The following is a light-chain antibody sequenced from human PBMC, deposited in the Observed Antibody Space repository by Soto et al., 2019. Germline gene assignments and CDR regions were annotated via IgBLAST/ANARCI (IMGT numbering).Light chain of an antibody. CDR1: SSDVGGYNY. CDR2: DVS. V-gene: IGLV2-11*01. Sequence: QSALTQPRSVAGSPGQSVTISCTGTSSDVGGYNYVSWYQQHPGKAPKVMIYDVSERPSGVPDRFSCSNAGNTSPPTISGFNPEDEADYYCCSYAGSAKYVFGTGTTLPVL. CDR3: CSYAGSAKYV. J-gene: IGLJ1*01.